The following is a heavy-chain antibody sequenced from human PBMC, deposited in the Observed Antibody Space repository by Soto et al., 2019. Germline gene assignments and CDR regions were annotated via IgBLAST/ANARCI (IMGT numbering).Heavy chain of an antibody. Sequence: GGSLRLSCAASGFTFSSYAMHWVRQAPGKGLEWVAVISYDGSNKYYADSVKGRFTISRDNSKNTLYLQMNSLRAEDTAVYYCARYGQREDYYYYGMDVWGQGTTVTVSS. J-gene: IGHJ6*02. CDR1: GFTFSSYA. CDR2: ISYDGSNK. CDR3: ARYGQREDYYYYGMDV. V-gene: IGHV3-30-3*01. D-gene: IGHD4-17*01.